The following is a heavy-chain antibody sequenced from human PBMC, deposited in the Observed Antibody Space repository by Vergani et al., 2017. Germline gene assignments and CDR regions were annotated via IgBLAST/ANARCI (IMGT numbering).Heavy chain of an antibody. CDR3: ARDPNYYDSDAGGFDI. V-gene: IGHV1-46*01. CDR2: INPSGGST. Sequence: QVQLVQSGAEVKKPGASVKVSCKASGYTFTSYYMHWVRQAPGQGLEWMGIINPSGGSTSYAQKFQGRVTMTRDTSTSTVYMALSSLRSEDTAVYYCARDPNYYDSDAGGFDIWGQGTMVTVSS. CDR1: GYTFTSYY. J-gene: IGHJ3*02. D-gene: IGHD3-22*01.